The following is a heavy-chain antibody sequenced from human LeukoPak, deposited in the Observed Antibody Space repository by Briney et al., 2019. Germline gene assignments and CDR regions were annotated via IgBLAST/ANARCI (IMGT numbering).Heavy chain of an antibody. V-gene: IGHV5-51*01. Sequence: GESLKISCKASGYSFASYWIAWVRQMPGKGLEWMGIIYPGDSDTRYSPSIQGQVTISVDKSINTAYLQWSSLKASDTAMYYCARHSAIAVAATPTDYWGQGTLVTVSS. CDR2: IYPGDSDT. D-gene: IGHD6-19*01. CDR3: ARHSAIAVAATPTDY. CDR1: GYSFASYW. J-gene: IGHJ4*02.